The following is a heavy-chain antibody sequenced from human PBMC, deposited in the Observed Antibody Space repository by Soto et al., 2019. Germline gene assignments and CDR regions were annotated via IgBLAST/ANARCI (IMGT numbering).Heavy chain of an antibody. D-gene: IGHD5-12*01. Sequence: GGSLRLSCESSVLTFSSSWMHCVRQSPGKGLVWVSRISIGGSETYYADSVKGRFTISRDNARNTLYLQMDSLRAEDTAVYFCVRGYTGYGNFDYWGQGTLVNVSS. CDR1: VLTFSSSW. J-gene: IGHJ4*02. CDR2: ISIGGSET. CDR3: VRGYTGYGNFDY. V-gene: IGHV3-74*01.